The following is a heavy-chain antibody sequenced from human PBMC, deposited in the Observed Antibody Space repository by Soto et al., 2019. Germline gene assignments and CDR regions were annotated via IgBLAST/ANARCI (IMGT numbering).Heavy chain of an antibody. V-gene: IGHV1-2*04. CDR1: GYSFTDYH. CDR2: INPKSGGT. D-gene: IGHD2-8*01. Sequence: ASVKVSCKASGYSFTDYHIHWVRQAPGQGLEWLGRINPKSGGTSTAQKFQGWVTMTRDRSISTVYMELTRLRSDDTAVYFRARGHSTDCSNGVCSFFYNHEMDVWG. CDR3: ARGHSTDCSNGVCSFFYNHEMDV. J-gene: IGHJ6*02.